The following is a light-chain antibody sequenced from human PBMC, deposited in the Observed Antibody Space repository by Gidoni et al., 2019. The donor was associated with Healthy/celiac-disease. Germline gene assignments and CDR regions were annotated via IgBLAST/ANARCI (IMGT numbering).Light chain of an antibody. Sequence: QSVLTQPPSVSAAPGQKVTISCSGSSSNIGNNYVSWYQQLPGTAPTLLIYENNKRPSGIPDRFSGSKSGTSATLCITGLQTGDEADYYCGTWDSSLSAVVFGGGTKLTVL. CDR2: ENN. CDR1: SSNIGNNY. CDR3: GTWDSSLSAVV. V-gene: IGLV1-51*02. J-gene: IGLJ2*01.